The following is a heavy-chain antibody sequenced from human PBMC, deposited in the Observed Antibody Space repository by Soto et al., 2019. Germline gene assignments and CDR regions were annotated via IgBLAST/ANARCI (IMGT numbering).Heavy chain of an antibody. CDR2: IYYSGYT. CDR1: GGSMSRYY. CDR3: AGGMAPIELDF. Sequence: SETLSLTCTVSGGSMSRYYWIWIRQAPGKGLEWIGYIYYSGYTKYDPSLKRRVTMSVDTSKNQFSLKLSSVTAADTAVYYCAGGMAPIELDFWGQGTLVTVSS. V-gene: IGHV4-59*01. D-gene: IGHD3-16*01. J-gene: IGHJ4*02.